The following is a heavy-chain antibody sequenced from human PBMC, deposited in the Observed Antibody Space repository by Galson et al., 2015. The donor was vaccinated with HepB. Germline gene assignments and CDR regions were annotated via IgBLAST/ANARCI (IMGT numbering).Heavy chain of an antibody. Sequence: SVKVSCKASGGTVSNYAISWVRQAPGQGLEWMGGIIPMFDSPNYAQKFQGRVTITADESTSTAYMELSSLRSEDTAVYYCATSPEVFGVPLYNWFDPWGQGTLVTVSS. J-gene: IGHJ5*02. V-gene: IGHV1-69*13. CDR1: GGTVSNYA. CDR3: ATSPEVFGVPLYNWFDP. CDR2: IIPMFDSP. D-gene: IGHD3-3*01.